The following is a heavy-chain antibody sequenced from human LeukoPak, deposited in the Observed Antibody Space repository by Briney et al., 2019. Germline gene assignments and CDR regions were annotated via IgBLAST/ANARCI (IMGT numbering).Heavy chain of an antibody. CDR2: IYYSGST. V-gene: IGHV4-59*01. D-gene: IGHD7-27*01. Sequence: SETLSLTCTVSGGSISSYYWSWTRQPPGKGLEWIGYIYYSGSTNYNPSLKSRVTISVDTSKNQFSLKLSSVTAADTAVYYCARMKLTGFNYYYYGMDVWGQGTTVTVSS. CDR1: GGSISSYY. CDR3: ARMKLTGFNYYYYGMDV. J-gene: IGHJ6*02.